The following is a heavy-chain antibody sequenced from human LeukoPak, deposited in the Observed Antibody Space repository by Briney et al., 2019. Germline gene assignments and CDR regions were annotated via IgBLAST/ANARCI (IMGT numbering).Heavy chain of an antibody. CDR2: VFRNGGGA. J-gene: IGHJ4*02. CDR3: ARGHHDYAY. CDR1: GASISGQY. V-gene: IGHV4-59*11. Sequence: SETLSLTCTVSGASISGQYWGWIRQPPGKGLEWVGYVFRNGGGADYKPSVKNRVTISVATSKNQFSLSLNSAIPSDTAVYYCARGHHDYAYWGQAALATVSS. D-gene: IGHD5-12*01.